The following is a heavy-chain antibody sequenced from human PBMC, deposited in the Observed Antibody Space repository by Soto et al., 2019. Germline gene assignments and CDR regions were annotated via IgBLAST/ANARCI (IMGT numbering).Heavy chain of an antibody. CDR1: GFTFSDYY. J-gene: IGHJ6*02. CDR2: ISSSGSTI. V-gene: IGHV3-11*01. Sequence: QVQLVESGGGLVKPGGSLRLSCAASGFTFSDYYMSWIRQAPGKGLEWVSYISSSGSTIYYADYVKGRLTISRDNANNSLYLQMNRLRAEDTAVYYCASPTVTPHYGMDVWGQGTTVTVSS. CDR3: ASPTVTPHYGMDV. D-gene: IGHD4-17*01.